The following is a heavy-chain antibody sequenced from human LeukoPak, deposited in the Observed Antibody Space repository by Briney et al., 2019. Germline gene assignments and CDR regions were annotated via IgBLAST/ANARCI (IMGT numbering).Heavy chain of an antibody. CDR2: INHSGST. CDR3: ARGIGYSGFDY. V-gene: IGHV4-34*01. Sequence: GSLRLSCAASGFTFISYAMSWVRQAPGKGLEWIGEINHSGSTNYNPSLKSRVTISVDTSKNQFSLKLSSVTAADTAVYYCARGIGYSGFDYWGQGTLVTVSS. CDR1: GFTFISYA. D-gene: IGHD3-10*01. J-gene: IGHJ4*02.